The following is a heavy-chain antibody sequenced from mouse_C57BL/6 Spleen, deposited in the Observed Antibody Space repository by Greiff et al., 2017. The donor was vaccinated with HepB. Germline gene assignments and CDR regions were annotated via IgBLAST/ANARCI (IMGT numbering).Heavy chain of an antibody. J-gene: IGHJ4*01. D-gene: IGHD2-1*01. CDR3: ARLDGNYESAMDY. Sequence: QVQLQQPGTELVKPGASVKLSCKASGYTFTSYTMHWVKQRPGQGLEWIGYINPSSGYTKYNQKFKDKATLTADKSSSTAYMQLSSLTSEDSAVYYCARLDGNYESAMDYWGQGTSVTVSS. V-gene: IGHV1S26*01. CDR1: GYTFTSYT. CDR2: INPSSGYT.